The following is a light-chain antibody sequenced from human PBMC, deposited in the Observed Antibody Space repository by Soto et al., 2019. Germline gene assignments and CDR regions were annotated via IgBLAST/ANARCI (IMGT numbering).Light chain of an antibody. CDR3: CSYVGTLVV. CDR1: HSDIGSYNL. J-gene: IGLJ2*01. CDR2: GLT. V-gene: IGLV2-23*02. Sequence: QSVLTQPASVSGSPGQSITISCTETHSDIGSYNLVSWYQHLPGRVPKLIIFGLTERTSGVPNRFSGSKSGSTAYLTISGLQAEDEADYYCCSYVGTLVVFGGGTKLTVL.